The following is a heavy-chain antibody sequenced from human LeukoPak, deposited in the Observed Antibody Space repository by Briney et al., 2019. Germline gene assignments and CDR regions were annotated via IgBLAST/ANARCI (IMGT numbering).Heavy chain of an antibody. Sequence: PGGSLRLSCAASGFTVSSNYMSWVRQAPGKGLEWVSVIYSGGSTYYADSVKGRFTISRDNSINTVDLQMSSLRAEDTAVYYCVKEYHSRGFGAYFDYWGQGTLVTVSS. CDR1: GFTVSSNY. V-gene: IGHV3-53*05. CDR3: VKEYHSRGFGAYFDY. D-gene: IGHD3-3*01. CDR2: IYSGGST. J-gene: IGHJ4*02.